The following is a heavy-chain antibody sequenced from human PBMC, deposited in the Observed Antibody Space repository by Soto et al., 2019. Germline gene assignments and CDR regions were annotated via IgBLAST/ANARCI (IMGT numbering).Heavy chain of an antibody. CDR1: GYTFTNYG. V-gene: IGHV1-18*04. CDR2: ISAYNGNT. D-gene: IGHD6-13*01. J-gene: IGHJ5*02. CDR3: ARSRAATGTSRLDH. Sequence: QVQLVQSGTEVKKPGASVKVSCKASGYTFTNYGINWVRQAPGQGLEWMGWISAYNGNTNYAQKVQGRVTMTTDTSTGTASMELRRVRSGQTAVFYCARSRAATGTSRLDHWGQGTLVTVSS.